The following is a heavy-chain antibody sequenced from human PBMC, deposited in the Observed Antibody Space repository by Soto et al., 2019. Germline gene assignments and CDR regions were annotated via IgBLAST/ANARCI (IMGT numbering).Heavy chain of an antibody. D-gene: IGHD1-26*01. J-gene: IGHJ5*02. CDR3: ATVGTGSYNWFDP. Sequence: EVQLVESGGGLVQPGGSLRLSCAASGFTFTGNWMHWVRQGPGKGLVWVARINRDGTATTYADAVTGRFTISRDNSNNTLYVQMNSLGAEDTAVYYCATVGTGSYNWFDPWGQGTMVTISS. V-gene: IGHV3-74*01. CDR2: INRDGTAT. CDR1: GFTFTGNW.